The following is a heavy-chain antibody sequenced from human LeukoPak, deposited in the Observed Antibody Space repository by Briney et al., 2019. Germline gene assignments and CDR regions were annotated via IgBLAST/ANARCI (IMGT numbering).Heavy chain of an antibody. Sequence: PSETLSLTCIVSGGSISSRSYYWDWIRQPPGEGLEWIGNLFDSGNTHYNPSLRSRLTMSVDTSKNQFSLKLSSVTAADTAVYYCARAAAGTKYPFDYWGQGTLVTVSS. D-gene: IGHD6-13*01. CDR3: ARAAAGTKYPFDY. V-gene: IGHV4-39*07. CDR2: LFDSGNT. CDR1: GGSISSRSYY. J-gene: IGHJ4*02.